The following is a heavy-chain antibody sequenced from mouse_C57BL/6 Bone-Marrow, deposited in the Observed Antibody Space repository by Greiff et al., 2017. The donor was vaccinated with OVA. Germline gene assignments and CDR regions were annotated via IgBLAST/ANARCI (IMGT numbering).Heavy chain of an antibody. CDR2: IYPGSGST. V-gene: IGHV1-55*01. Sequence: QVQLQQPGAELVKPGASVKMSCKASGYTFTSYWITWVKQRPGKGLEWIGDIYPGSGSTNYNEKFKSKATLTVDTSSSTAYMKLSSLTSEDSAVYYCARDGGSSYVPHWYFDVWGTGTTVTVSS. CDR1: GYTFTSYW. CDR3: ARDGGSSYVPHWYFDV. J-gene: IGHJ1*03. D-gene: IGHD1-1*01.